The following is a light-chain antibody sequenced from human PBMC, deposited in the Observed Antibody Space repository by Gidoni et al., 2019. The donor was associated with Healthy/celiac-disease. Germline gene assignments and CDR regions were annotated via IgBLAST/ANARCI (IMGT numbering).Light chain of an antibody. V-gene: IGKV3-11*01. J-gene: IGKJ5*01. CDR1: QSVSSY. CDR2: DAS. CDR3: QQRSIWPPIT. Sequence: EIVLTQSPATLSLSPGDRATLSCRASQSVSSYLAWSQQKPGQAPRLLIYDASNRATGIPAKFSGSGSGTDFTLTISSLEPEDFAVYYCQQRSIWPPITFGQGTRLEIK.